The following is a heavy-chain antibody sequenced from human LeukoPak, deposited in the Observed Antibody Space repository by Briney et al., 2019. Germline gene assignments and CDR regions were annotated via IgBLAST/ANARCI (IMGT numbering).Heavy chain of an antibody. J-gene: IGHJ4*02. CDR2: ISGSGGGT. D-gene: IGHD2-15*01. CDR1: GFTFSSYA. CDR3: AKQGRSGLDY. Sequence: GGSLRLSCAASGFTFSSYAMSWVRQAPGKGLEWVSGISGSGGGTDYADSVTGRFTISRDNSKNTLYLQMNSLRAEDTAVYYCAKQGRSGLDYWGQGTLVTVSS. V-gene: IGHV3-23*01.